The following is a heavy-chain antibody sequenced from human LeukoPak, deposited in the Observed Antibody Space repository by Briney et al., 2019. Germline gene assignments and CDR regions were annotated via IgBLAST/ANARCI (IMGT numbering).Heavy chain of an antibody. D-gene: IGHD2-21*02. CDR3: ARDFGGDHLYAFDI. Sequence: PSETLSLTCTVSGGSISSYYWSWIRQPPRKRLEWIGYIYYSGSTNYNPSLKSRVTIAVDTSKNQFSLKLSSVTAADTAVYYCARDFGGDHLYAFDIWGQGTMVTVSS. CDR2: IYYSGST. V-gene: IGHV4-59*01. J-gene: IGHJ3*02. CDR1: GGSISSYY.